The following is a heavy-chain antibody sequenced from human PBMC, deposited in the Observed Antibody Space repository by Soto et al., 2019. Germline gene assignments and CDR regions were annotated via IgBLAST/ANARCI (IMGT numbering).Heavy chain of an antibody. D-gene: IGHD3-16*02. Sequence: GGSLRLSCAASGFKVGSTYMTWVRQAPGEGLQLVSIMYSGGNTYYADSVKGRFTVSRDDSKNTLYLQMNNLRVDDTGVYYCTRTRSASRSPSDYWGQGTLVTVSS. CDR2: MYSGGNT. CDR1: GFKVGSTY. V-gene: IGHV3-53*01. CDR3: TRTRSASRSPSDY. J-gene: IGHJ4*02.